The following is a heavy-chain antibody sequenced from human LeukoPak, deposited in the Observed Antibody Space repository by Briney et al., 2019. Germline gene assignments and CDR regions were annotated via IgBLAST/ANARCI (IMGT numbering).Heavy chain of an antibody. D-gene: IGHD3-3*01. CDR3: AKRRHDFWSDIDY. V-gene: IGHV3-23*01. Sequence: GGSLRHSCAASGLPFSTYAMSWVRQAPGKGLEWVSAISGSGGSTYYADSVKGRFTISRDNSKNTLYLQMNSLRAEDTAVYYCAKRRHDFWSDIDYWGQGTLVTVSS. CDR2: ISGSGGST. CDR1: GLPFSTYA. J-gene: IGHJ4*02.